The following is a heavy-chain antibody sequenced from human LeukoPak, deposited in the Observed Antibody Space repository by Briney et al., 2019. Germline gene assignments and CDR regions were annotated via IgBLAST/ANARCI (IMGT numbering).Heavy chain of an antibody. CDR3: ARAPTDSSGWYNVRISPHDY. J-gene: IGHJ4*02. D-gene: IGHD6-19*01. CDR1: GYTFTSYG. V-gene: IGHV1-18*01. Sequence: ASVKVSCKASGYTFTSYGISWVRQAPGQGLEWMGWISAYNGNTNYAQKLQGRVTMTTDTSTSTAYMELRSLRSDDTAVYYCARAPTDSSGWYNVRISPHDYWGQGTLVTVSS. CDR2: ISAYNGNT.